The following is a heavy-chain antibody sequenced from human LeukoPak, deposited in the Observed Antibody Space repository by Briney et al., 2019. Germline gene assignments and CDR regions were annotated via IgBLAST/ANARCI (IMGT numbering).Heavy chain of an antibody. D-gene: IGHD6-13*01. J-gene: IGHJ4*02. Sequence: SETLSLTCTVSGGSISSYYWSWIRQPPGKGLELIGYIYYSGSTNYNPSLKSRVTISVDTSKNQFSLKLSSVTAADTAVYYCARVGSIAAAGPTFDYWGQGTLVTVSS. CDR1: GGSISSYY. CDR3: ARVGSIAAAGPTFDY. CDR2: IYYSGST. V-gene: IGHV4-59*01.